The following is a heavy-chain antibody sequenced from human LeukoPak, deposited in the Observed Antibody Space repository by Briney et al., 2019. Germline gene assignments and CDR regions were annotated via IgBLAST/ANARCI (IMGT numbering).Heavy chain of an antibody. CDR2: MNPNSGNT. V-gene: IGHV1-8*03. D-gene: IGHD3-10*01. Sequence: GASVKVSCKASGYTFTSYDINRVRQATGQGLEWMGWMNPNSGNTGYAQKFQGRVTITRNTSISTAYMELSSLRSEDTAVYYCARGDYYGSGSSPWFDPWGQGTLVTVSS. J-gene: IGHJ5*02. CDR3: ARGDYYGSGSSPWFDP. CDR1: GYTFTSYD.